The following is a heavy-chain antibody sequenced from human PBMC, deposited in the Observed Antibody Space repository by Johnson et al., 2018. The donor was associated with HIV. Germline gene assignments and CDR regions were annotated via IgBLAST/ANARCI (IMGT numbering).Heavy chain of an antibody. Sequence: QVQLVESGGGLVKPGGSLRLSCAASGFTFSDYYMNWIRQAPGKGPEWISYISSSGANRYYADSVRGRFTISRDNSKNTLYLQMNSLRAEDTAVYYCARGGGSLPDAFDIWGQGTMVTVSS. CDR1: GFTFSDYY. D-gene: IGHD1-26*01. V-gene: IGHV3-11*01. J-gene: IGHJ3*02. CDR2: ISSSGANR. CDR3: ARGGGSLPDAFDI.